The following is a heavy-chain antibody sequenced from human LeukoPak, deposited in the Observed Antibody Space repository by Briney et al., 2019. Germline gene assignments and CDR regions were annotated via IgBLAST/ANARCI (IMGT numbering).Heavy chain of an antibody. CDR2: SRNKASSHAT. Sequence: PGGSQRLSCAASGFKFSDHYIDWVRQAPGKGQEWVGRSRNKASSHATEYAASVEGRFTISRDVSESSLYLQMNSLRTEDTAVYYCGRIAISANNGMDVWGQGTTVTVSS. D-gene: IGHD1/OR15-1a*01. CDR3: GRIAISANNGMDV. CDR1: GFKFSDHY. J-gene: IGHJ6*02. V-gene: IGHV3-72*01.